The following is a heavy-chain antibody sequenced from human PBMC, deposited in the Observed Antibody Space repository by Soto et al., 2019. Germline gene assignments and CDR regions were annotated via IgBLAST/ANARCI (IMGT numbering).Heavy chain of an antibody. CDR3: ASRMTNYYYYGMDV. Sequence: PGESLKSSGKGSGYSFTIYCIGWVLQMPWKGLEWMGIIYPGDSDTRYSPSFQGQVTISADKSISTAYLQWSSLKASDTAMYYCASRMTNYYYYGMDVWGQGTTVTVS. CDR1: GYSFTIYC. D-gene: IGHD4-17*01. CDR2: IYPGDSDT. V-gene: IGHV5-51*01. J-gene: IGHJ6*02.